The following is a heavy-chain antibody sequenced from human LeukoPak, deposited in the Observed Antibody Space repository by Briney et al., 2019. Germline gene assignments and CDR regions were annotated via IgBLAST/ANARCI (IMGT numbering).Heavy chain of an antibody. Sequence: ASVKVSCKASGYTFTGYYTHWVRQAPGQGLEWMGWINPNSGGTNYAQKFQGRVTMTRDTSISTAYMELSRLRSDDTAVYYCARSDCSSTSCSDAFDIWGQGTMVTVSS. J-gene: IGHJ3*02. D-gene: IGHD2-2*01. V-gene: IGHV1-2*02. CDR2: INPNSGGT. CDR3: ARSDCSSTSCSDAFDI. CDR1: GYTFTGYY.